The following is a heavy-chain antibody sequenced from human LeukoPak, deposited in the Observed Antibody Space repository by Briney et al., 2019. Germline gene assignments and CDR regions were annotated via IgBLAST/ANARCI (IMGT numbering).Heavy chain of an antibody. D-gene: IGHD3-22*01. CDR2: INPSGGST. V-gene: IGHV1-46*01. CDR3: ARARRITMIVASFDP. J-gene: IGHJ5*02. CDR1: GYTFTGYY. Sequence: ASVKVSCKASGYTFTGYYMHWVRQAPGQGLEWMGIINPSGGSTSYTQKFQGRVTMTRDTSTSTVYMELSSLRSEDTAVYYCARARRITMIVASFDPWGQGTLVTVSS.